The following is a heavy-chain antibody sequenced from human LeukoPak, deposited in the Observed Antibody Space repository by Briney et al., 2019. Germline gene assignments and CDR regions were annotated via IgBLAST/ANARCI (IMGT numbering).Heavy chain of an antibody. CDR2: ISGSGGST. Sequence: SGGSLRLSCAASGFTFRSYAMSWVRQAPGKGLEWVSAISGSGGSTYYADSVKGRFTISRDNSKNTLYLQMNSLRAEDTAVYYCAKARWGFGESYWGQGTLVTVSS. J-gene: IGHJ4*02. CDR1: GFTFRSYA. V-gene: IGHV3-23*01. D-gene: IGHD3-10*01. CDR3: AKARWGFGESY.